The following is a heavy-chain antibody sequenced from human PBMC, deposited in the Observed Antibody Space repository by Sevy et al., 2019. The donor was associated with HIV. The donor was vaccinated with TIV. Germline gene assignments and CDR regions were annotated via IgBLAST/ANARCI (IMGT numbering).Heavy chain of an antibody. V-gene: IGHV1-2*06. CDR2: INPNSGDT. D-gene: IGHD3-10*01. CDR3: ARSGGYYNGAFDY. CDR1: GYTFTSYF. Sequence: ASVKVSCKTSGYTFTSYFMHWVRLAPGLGPEWMGRINPNSGDTNYAQKFEDRVTMTRDTSISTAYMELSSLRADDTAVYYWARSGGYYNGAFDYWGQGTLVTVSS. J-gene: IGHJ4*02.